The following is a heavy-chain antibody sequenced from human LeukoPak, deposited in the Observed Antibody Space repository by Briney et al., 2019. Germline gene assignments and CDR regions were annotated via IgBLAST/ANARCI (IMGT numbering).Heavy chain of an antibody. Sequence: PGGSLRLSCAASGFTFSSYSMNWVRQAPGKGLEWVSSISSSSSYIYYADSVKGRFTISRDNAKNSLYLQMNSLRAEDTAVYYCAGDREGATLNDAFDIWGQGTMVTVSS. D-gene: IGHD1-26*01. CDR2: ISSSSSYI. CDR3: AGDREGATLNDAFDI. CDR1: GFTFSSYS. J-gene: IGHJ3*02. V-gene: IGHV3-21*01.